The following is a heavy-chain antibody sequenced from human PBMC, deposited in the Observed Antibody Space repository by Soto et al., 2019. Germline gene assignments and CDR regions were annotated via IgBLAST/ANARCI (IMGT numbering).Heavy chain of an antibody. CDR1: GGTFADFI. CDR3: ARNGTYSSSLSQYSGMDV. D-gene: IGHD6-6*01. Sequence: ASVKVSCKASGGTFADFIMNWVRQTPGQGLEWMGGIVPMFGTPTYAEKFKGRVTISATGSTSTAYMELTSLRSEDTAVYYCARNGTYSSSLSQYSGMDVWGQGTTVTVSS. CDR2: IVPMFGTP. V-gene: IGHV1-69*13. J-gene: IGHJ6*02.